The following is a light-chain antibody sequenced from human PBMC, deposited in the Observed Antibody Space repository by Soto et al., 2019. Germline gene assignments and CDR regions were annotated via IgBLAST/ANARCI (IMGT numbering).Light chain of an antibody. J-gene: IGLJ1*01. CDR2: DVS. Sequence: QSALTQPASVSGSPGQLITISCTGTSSDVGGYNYVSWYQQHPGKAPKLMIYDVSNWPSGVSNRFSGSKSGNTASLTISGLQAEDEADYYCSSYTNSSPFVFGTGTKLTVL. CDR3: SSYTNSSPFV. V-gene: IGLV2-14*01. CDR1: SSDVGGYNY.